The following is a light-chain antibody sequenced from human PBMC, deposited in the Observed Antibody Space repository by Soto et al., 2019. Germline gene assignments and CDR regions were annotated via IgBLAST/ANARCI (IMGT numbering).Light chain of an antibody. Sequence: EIAMTQSPSTLSLAPGERVTLSCRASESVSTNLAWYQQKAGQAPRLLIYAASTRATGIPARFSGSGSGTEFTLTISSLQSEDFAVYYCQQYSIWRTFGQGTKVDIK. CDR3: QQYSIWRT. V-gene: IGKV3-15*01. J-gene: IGKJ1*01. CDR2: AAS. CDR1: ESVSTN.